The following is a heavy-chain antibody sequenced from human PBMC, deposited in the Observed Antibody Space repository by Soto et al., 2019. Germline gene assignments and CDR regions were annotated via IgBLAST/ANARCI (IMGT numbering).Heavy chain of an antibody. CDR3: AKRGAPGGQLANHYYYGMDV. Sequence: GGSLRLSCAASGGHLSSSWMHWVRQAPGKGLVWVSRVSGDGSSTNYADSVKGRFTISRDNSKNTLYLQMNSLRAEDTAVYYCAKRGAPGGQLANHYYYGMDVWGQGTTVTVSS. D-gene: IGHD6-13*01. V-gene: IGHV3-74*01. J-gene: IGHJ6*02. CDR2: VSGDGSST. CDR1: GGHLSSSW.